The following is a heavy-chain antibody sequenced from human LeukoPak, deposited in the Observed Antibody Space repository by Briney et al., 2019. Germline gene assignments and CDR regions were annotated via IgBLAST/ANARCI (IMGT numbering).Heavy chain of an antibody. V-gene: IGHV3-23*01. CDR2: ISPGGGTT. CDR1: GFTVSSSY. J-gene: IGHJ4*02. CDR3: AKVRSGSANWALRIFDN. Sequence: PGGSLRLSCAASGFTVSSSYMSWVRQAPGKGLEWVASISPGGGTTYYADYVKGRFTISRDNSNNTLYVHMNSLRAEDTAVYYCAKVRSGSANWALRIFDNWGQGTLVTVSS. D-gene: IGHD1-1*01.